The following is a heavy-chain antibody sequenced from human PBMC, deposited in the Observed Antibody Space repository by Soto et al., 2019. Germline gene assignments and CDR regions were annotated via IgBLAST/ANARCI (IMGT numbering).Heavy chain of an antibody. V-gene: IGHV3-72*01. CDR3: ARGLRGGATPFDY. CDR2: TRNKVNSYTA. Sequence: GGSLRLSCAASGFTFSDHYMVWVRQAPGKGLAWVGRTRNKVNSYTAEYAASGKGRFTISRDDSKNSLYLQMNSLKTEDTSVDYCARGLRGGATPFDYWGQGTLVTVSS. D-gene: IGHD1-26*01. CDR1: GFTFSDHY. J-gene: IGHJ4*02.